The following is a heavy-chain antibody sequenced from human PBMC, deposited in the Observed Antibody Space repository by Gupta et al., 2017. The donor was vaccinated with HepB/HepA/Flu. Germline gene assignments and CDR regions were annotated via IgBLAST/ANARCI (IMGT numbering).Heavy chain of an antibody. V-gene: IGHV4-39*01. CDR2: IYYSGTT. J-gene: IGHJ4*02. CDR3: ARVSGDTGFYPHFFDR. D-gene: IGHD2/OR15-2a*01. CDR1: GGPIRDTNYY. Sequence: QVQLQESGPRLVKPSETLSLTCTVSGGPIRDTNYYWGWVRQSPGEGLAWIGSIYYSGTTYYNPSLMSRVSISVDTANSQFSLKVNSVTATATVVYYCARVSGDTGFYPHFFDRWGQGTLVTVSS.